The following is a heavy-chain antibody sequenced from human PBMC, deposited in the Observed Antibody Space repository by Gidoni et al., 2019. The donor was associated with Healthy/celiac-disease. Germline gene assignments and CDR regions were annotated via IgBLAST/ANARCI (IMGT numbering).Heavy chain of an antibody. J-gene: IGHJ4*02. CDR1: GFTFSSYL. D-gene: IGHD1-26*01. V-gene: IGHV3-74*01. CDR3: ARDENSGSFDY. CDR2: INRDGSRT. Sequence: EVQLVESGGGLVQPGGSLRLSCAASGFTFSSYLMHWVRQAPRKGLVWVSRINRDGSRTSYADSVKGRCTISRDNDKNTRYLQMNRLRAEDTAVDYCARDENSGSFDYWGQGTLVTVSS.